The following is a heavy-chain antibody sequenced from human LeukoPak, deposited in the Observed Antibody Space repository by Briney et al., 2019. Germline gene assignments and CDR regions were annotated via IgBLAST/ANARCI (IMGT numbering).Heavy chain of an antibody. V-gene: IGHV3-64*02. D-gene: IGHD5-18*01. Sequence: GGSLRLSCAASGFTFSNYYMHWVRQAPGKGLEYVSALTSNGRSTYYADSVKGRFTISRDSSKNTLYLQMGSLRAEDMAVYYCARGNNYAYDYWGQGTLVTVSS. CDR3: ARGNNYAYDY. CDR1: GFTFSNYY. J-gene: IGHJ4*02. CDR2: LTSNGRST.